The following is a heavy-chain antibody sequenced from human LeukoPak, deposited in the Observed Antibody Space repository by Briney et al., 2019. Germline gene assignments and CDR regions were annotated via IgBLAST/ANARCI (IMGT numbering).Heavy chain of an antibody. CDR3: ASLTAVYSNYGY. J-gene: IGHJ4*02. CDR2: INHSGST. V-gene: IGHV4-34*01. CDR1: GGSFSGYY. Sequence: SETLSLTCAVYGGSFSGYYWSWIRQPPGKGLEWIGEINHSGSTNYNPSLKSRVTISVDTSKNQFSLKLSSVTAADTAVYYCASLTAVYSNYGYWGQGTLVTASS. D-gene: IGHD4-4*01.